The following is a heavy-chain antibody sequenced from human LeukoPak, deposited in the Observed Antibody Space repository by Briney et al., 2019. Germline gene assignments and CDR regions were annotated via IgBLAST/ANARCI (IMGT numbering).Heavy chain of an antibody. J-gene: IGHJ4*02. CDR2: INPNSGGT. CDR3: ARVRGPRYYFDY. CDR1: GYTFTGYY. V-gene: IGHV1-2*02. Sequence: RGASVKVSCKASGYTFTGYYMHWVRQAPGQGLEWMGWINPNSGGTNYAQKFQGRVTMTRDTSISTAYMELSRLRSDDTAVYYCARVRGPRYYFDYWGQGTLVTVSS.